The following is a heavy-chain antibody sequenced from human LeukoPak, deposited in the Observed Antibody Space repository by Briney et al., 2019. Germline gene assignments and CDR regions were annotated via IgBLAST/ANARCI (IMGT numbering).Heavy chain of an antibody. Sequence: PSGTLSLTCAVSIGSISSGNWWSWLRQSPGKGLEWIGEVNHNGQTNYNRSVTSRLTLSAHTFKNHFSMKLTTVSAAETAVNYCATAPILCGEAGQQYKYGMDDWGQGTTVIVSS. D-gene: IGHD5-12*01. J-gene: IGHJ6*02. CDR2: VNHNGQT. V-gene: IGHV4-4*02. CDR3: ATAPILCGEAGQQYKYGMDD. CDR1: IGSISSGNW.